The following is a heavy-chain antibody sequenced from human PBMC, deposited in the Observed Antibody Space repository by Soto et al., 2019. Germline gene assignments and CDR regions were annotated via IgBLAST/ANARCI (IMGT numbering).Heavy chain of an antibody. D-gene: IGHD2-15*01. CDR3: ATLLVVTGDFDY. J-gene: IGHJ4*02. CDR1: GFSSSNYW. V-gene: IGHV3-7*01. Sequence: EVQLVESGGGLVQPGGSLRLSCIASGFSSSNYWMSWVRQAPGKGLEWVANIKQDGSKKYYVDSVKGRFTISRDNRKNSLYLRLAIVGAEDVCVYYRATLLVVTGDFDYWGQGTLVTVSS. CDR2: IKQDGSKK.